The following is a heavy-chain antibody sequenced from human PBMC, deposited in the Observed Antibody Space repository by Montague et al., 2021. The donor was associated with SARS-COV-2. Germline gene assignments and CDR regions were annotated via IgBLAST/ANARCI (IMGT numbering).Heavy chain of an antibody. D-gene: IGHD3-22*01. CDR2: IYYTGNT. V-gene: IGHV4-39*02. Sequence: SETLSLTCTVSGGSITNNIDYWAWIRQPPGKGLEWIGSIYYTGNTYYNPSLKSRVTISVVTSKNHFTLKLSSVTAAETAVYYCARLKRYFDSSGSPLAFDFWGQGTKVNVSS. J-gene: IGHJ3*01. CDR3: ARLKRYFDSSGSPLAFDF. CDR1: GGSITNNIDY.